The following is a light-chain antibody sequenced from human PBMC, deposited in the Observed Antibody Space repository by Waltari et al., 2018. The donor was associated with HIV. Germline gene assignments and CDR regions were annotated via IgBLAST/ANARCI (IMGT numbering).Light chain of an antibody. CDR2: EVS. V-gene: IGLV2-14*01. Sequence: QSALTQPASVSGSPGQSITISCTGTNSDVGDYNYVSWYQQHPGKAPKLMIFEVSDRPSGVSNRFSGSKSGNTASLTISGLQAEDEADYYCSSYTSTSIPVFGGGTK. J-gene: IGLJ2*01. CDR1: NSDVGDYNY. CDR3: SSYTSTSIPV.